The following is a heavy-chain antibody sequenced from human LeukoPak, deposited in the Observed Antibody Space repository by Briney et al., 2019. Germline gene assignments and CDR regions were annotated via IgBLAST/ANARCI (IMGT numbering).Heavy chain of an antibody. Sequence: GRSLRLSCAASGFTFSSYAMHWVRQAPGKGLEWVAVISYDGSNKYYADSVKGRFTISRDNSKNTLYLQMNSLRAEDTAVYYYARARGYADYFDYWGQGTLVTVSS. CDR2: ISYDGSNK. V-gene: IGHV3-30-3*01. J-gene: IGHJ4*02. D-gene: IGHD5-12*01. CDR1: GFTFSSYA. CDR3: ARARGYADYFDY.